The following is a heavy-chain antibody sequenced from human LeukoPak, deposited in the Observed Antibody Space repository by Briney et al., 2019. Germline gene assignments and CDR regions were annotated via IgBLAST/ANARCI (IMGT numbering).Heavy chain of an antibody. Sequence: GGSLRLSCTASGFTFSSYAMNWVRQAPGKGLEWVAVIWYDGSNKYYADSVKGRFTISRDNSKNTLYLQMNSLRAEDTAVYYCARDRGDYGDSFDAFDIWGQGTMVTVSS. D-gene: IGHD4-17*01. J-gene: IGHJ3*02. V-gene: IGHV3-33*08. CDR3: ARDRGDYGDSFDAFDI. CDR2: IWYDGSNK. CDR1: GFTFSSYA.